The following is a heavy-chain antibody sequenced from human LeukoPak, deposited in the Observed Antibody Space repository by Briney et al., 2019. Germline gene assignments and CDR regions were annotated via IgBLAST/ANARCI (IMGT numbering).Heavy chain of an antibody. D-gene: IGHD2-15*01. CDR3: AKKRSSGGATQFDY. J-gene: IGHJ4*02. CDR1: GFTFSSYG. Sequence: PGGSLRLSCVASGFTFSSYGMSWVRQAPGKGLEWVSSTSGSGDDTYYADSVKGRFTPSRDNSKNTLYLQMNSLRADDAAVYYCAKKRSSGGATQFDYWGQGTLVTVSS. CDR2: TSGSGDDT. V-gene: IGHV3-23*01.